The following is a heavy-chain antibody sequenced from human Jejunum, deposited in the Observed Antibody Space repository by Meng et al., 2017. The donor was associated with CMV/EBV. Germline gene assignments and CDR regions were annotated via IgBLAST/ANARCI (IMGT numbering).Heavy chain of an antibody. V-gene: IGHV4-61*08. CDR2: MYNSGTT. J-gene: IGHJ5*02. Sequence: HVQLHESGPGLVKPSETLSLTCTVAGDSISGGGYYWMWIRQTPERGLEWIGNMYNSGTTTYNPSLRSRVSISMNLSQNQFSLNLNSMTAADTAVYYCARWFDPWGQGILVTVSS. CDR1: GDSISGGGYY. CDR3: ARWFDP.